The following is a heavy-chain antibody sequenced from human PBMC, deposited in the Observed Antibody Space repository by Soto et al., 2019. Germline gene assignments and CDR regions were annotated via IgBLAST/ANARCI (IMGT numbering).Heavy chain of an antibody. CDR1: GFTFSSYS. CDR2: ISSSSSYI. J-gene: IGHJ6*02. CDR3: ARDRGTVEWELRGMDV. D-gene: IGHD1-26*01. Sequence: EVQLVESGGGLVKPGGSLRLSCAASGFTFSSYSMNWVRQAPGKGLEWVSSISSSSSYIYYADSVKGRFTISRDNAKNXLYLQMNSLRAEDTAVYYCARDRGTVEWELRGMDVWGQGTTVTVSS. V-gene: IGHV3-21*01.